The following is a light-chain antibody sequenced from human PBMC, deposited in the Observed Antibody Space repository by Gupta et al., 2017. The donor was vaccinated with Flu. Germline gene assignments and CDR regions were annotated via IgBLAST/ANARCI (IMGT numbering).Light chain of an antibody. V-gene: IGLV1-44*01. CDR2: SNN. CDR3: AAWDGSLDGFWV. Sequence: DTITCSGSSYNIGSNTVGWYQQHPGKAPKLLIYSNNLRPSGVPDRFSGSKSGASASLAISGLQSEDEADYYCAAWDGSLDGFWVFGGGTKVTVL. CDR1: SYNIGSNT. J-gene: IGLJ3*02.